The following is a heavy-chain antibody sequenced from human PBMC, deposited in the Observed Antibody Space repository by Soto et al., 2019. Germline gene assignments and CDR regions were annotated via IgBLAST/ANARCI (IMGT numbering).Heavy chain of an antibody. CDR3: ARGEAWTDDAFDL. V-gene: IGHV3-33*01. CDR1: GFSVSNYG. J-gene: IGHJ3*01. CDR2: VWKDGNTK. D-gene: IGHD3-3*01. Sequence: QVQLVEPGGGVVQPGQSLRLSCAASGFSVSNYGMHWVRQAPGKGLEWVAVVWKDGNTKHYGDSVKGRFTISRDNSKKTLELQMSSLRGEDTAVYYGARGEAWTDDAFDLWGQGTMVTVSS.